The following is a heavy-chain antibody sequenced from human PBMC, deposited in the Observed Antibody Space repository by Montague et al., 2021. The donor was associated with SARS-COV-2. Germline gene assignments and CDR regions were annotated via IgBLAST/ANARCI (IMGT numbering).Heavy chain of an antibody. CDR1: GGSITNNIDY. CDR2: IYYTGNT. J-gene: IGHJ3*01. D-gene: IGHD3-22*01. V-gene: IGHV4-39*02. CDR3: ARPKRYFDSSGSSSAFDF. Sequence: SETLSLTCTVSGGSITNNIDYWAWIRQPPGKGLEWIGSIYYTGNTYYNPSLKSRVTISVVTSKNHFTLKLSSVTAAETAVYYCARPKRYFDSSGSSSAFDFWGQGTKVTVSS.